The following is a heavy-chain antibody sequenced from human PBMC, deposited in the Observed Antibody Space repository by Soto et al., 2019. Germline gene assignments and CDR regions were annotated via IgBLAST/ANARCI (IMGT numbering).Heavy chain of an antibody. CDR1: GFTFSNYA. V-gene: IGHV3-23*01. Sequence: EVQLLDSGRGLVQPGGSLRLSCAASGFTFSNYAMTWVRQGPGKGLEWVSGISGSGGRSYYADSVKGRFTISRDNSKSTLYLQMNSLRAEDTAVYYCATAYFVWSSEQPYYFDSWGQGTLVTVSS. J-gene: IGHJ4*02. D-gene: IGHD3-16*01. CDR2: ISGSGGRS. CDR3: ATAYFVWSSEQPYYFDS.